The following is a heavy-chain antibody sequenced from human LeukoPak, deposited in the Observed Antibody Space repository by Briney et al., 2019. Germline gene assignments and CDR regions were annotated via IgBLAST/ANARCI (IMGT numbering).Heavy chain of an antibody. J-gene: IGHJ6*03. D-gene: IGHD6-13*01. CDR3: ARVYSSSWYAYYYYYMDV. CDR1: GYTFTSYD. CDR2: MNPNSGNT. Sequence: ASVKVSCKASGYTFTSYDINWVRQATGQGLEWMGRMNPNSGNTGYAQKFQGRVTMTRNTSISTAYMELSSLRSEDTAVYYCARVYSSSWYAYYYYYMDVWGKGTTVTISS. V-gene: IGHV1-8*02.